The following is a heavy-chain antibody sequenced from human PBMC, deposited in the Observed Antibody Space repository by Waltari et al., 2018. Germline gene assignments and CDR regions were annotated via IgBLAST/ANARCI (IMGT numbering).Heavy chain of an antibody. J-gene: IGHJ4*02. V-gene: IGHV4-39*01. Sequence: QLQLQESGPGLVKPSEPLSLTCTVSGGSISSSSYYWGWIRQPPGKGLAWIGSIYYSGSTYYNPSLKSRVTISVDTSKNQFSLKLSSVTAADTAVYYCATGPHWGQGTLVTVSS. CDR3: ATGPH. CDR1: GGSISSSSYY. D-gene: IGHD1-1*01. CDR2: IYYSGST.